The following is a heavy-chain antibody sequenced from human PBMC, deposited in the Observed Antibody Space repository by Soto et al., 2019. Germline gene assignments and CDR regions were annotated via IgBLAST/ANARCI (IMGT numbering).Heavy chain of an antibody. V-gene: IGHV1-18*01. CDR3: ARDSGLRSSYYYGMDV. CDR2: ISAYNGNT. D-gene: IGHD4-17*01. Sequence: QVQLVQSGAEVKKPGASVKVSCKASGYTFTSYGISWVRQAPGQGLEWMGWISAYNGNTNYAQKLQGRVTMTTDTSTSTAYRELRSLRSDDTAVYYCARDSGLRSSYYYGMDVWGQGTTVTVSS. CDR1: GYTFTSYG. J-gene: IGHJ6*02.